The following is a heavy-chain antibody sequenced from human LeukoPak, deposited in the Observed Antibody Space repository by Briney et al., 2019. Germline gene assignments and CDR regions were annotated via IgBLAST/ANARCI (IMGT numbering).Heavy chain of an antibody. Sequence: PSETLSLTCTVSGGSIISYYGSWIRQPPGKGLEWIGYIYYSGSTYYNPSLKSRVTISVDTSKNQFSLKLSSVTAADTAVYYCARRRGYSGYDFWGQGTLVTVSS. J-gene: IGHJ4*02. CDR3: ARRRGYSGYDF. V-gene: IGHV4-59*08. CDR1: GGSIISYY. CDR2: IYYSGST. D-gene: IGHD5-12*01.